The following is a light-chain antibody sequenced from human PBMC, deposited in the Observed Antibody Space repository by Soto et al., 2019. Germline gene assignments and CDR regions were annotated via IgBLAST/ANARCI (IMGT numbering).Light chain of an antibody. Sequence: HTVVTQEPSLTVSPGGTVTLTCASSTGAVTSGYYPNWFQQKPGQAPRALIYSINNKHSWTPARFSGSLLGGKAALTLSGVQPEDEAEYYCLLYYGGAWVFGGGTKLTVL. CDR2: SIN. V-gene: IGLV7-43*01. CDR1: TGAVTSGYY. CDR3: LLYYGGAWV. J-gene: IGLJ3*02.